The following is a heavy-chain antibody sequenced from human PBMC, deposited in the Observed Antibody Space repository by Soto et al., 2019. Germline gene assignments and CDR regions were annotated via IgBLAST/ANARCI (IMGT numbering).Heavy chain of an antibody. J-gene: IGHJ4*02. V-gene: IGHV3-7*04. CDR1: GFLFSSYW. CDR2: INQDGNEK. CDR3: VRDYDDNGWGAY. D-gene: IGHD3-16*01. Sequence: GGSLRLSSEISGFLFSSYWMSWVLQAPGKGLEWVAHINQDGNEKYYVDSVKGRFTISRDNAKNSLYLQMNTLRAEDTAVYYCVRDYDDNGWGAYWGQGTLVTVSS.